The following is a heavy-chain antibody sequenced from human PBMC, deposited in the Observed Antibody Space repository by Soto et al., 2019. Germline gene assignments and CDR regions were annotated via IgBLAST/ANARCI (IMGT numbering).Heavy chain of an antibody. J-gene: IGHJ4*02. Sequence: QVQLVQSGAEVKKPGASVKVSCKASGYTFTSYYIHWVRQAPGQGLEWMGIINPSGGSTSYAQKFQCRVTMTRDTSTSTVYMDLSSLRSEDTAVYYCARSIAAAGTGLDYWGQGTLVTVSS. CDR2: INPSGGST. D-gene: IGHD6-13*01. CDR3: ARSIAAAGTGLDY. CDR1: GYTFTSYY. V-gene: IGHV1-46*01.